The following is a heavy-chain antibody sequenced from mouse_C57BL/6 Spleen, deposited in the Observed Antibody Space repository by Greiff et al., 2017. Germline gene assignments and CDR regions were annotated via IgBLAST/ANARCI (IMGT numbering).Heavy chain of an antibody. J-gene: IGHJ4*01. CDR3: APAYYSNYEGAMDY. CDR2: IYPRSGNT. CDR1: GYTFTSYG. V-gene: IGHV1-81*01. Sequence: VQLQQSGAELARPGASVKLSCKASGYTFTSYGISWVKQRTGQGLEWIGEIYPRSGNTYYNEKFKGKATLTADKSSSTAYMELRSLTFEDSAVYFCAPAYYSNYEGAMDYWGQGTSVTVSS. D-gene: IGHD2-5*01.